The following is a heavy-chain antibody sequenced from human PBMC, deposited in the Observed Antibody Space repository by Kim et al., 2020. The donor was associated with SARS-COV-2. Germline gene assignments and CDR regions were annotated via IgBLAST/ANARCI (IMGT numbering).Heavy chain of an antibody. Sequence: GGSLRLSCAASGFRFTDYYMTWIRQAPGKGLEWISYISGGNVIYYADSVKGRFTVSRDNAEDSVYLQLNGLIAEDTAVYYCSRVHYYDSSGYYGLDGWG. J-gene: IGHJ1*01. V-gene: IGHV3-11*04. CDR2: ISGGNVI. D-gene: IGHD3-22*01. CDR1: GFRFTDYY. CDR3: SRVHYYDSSGYYGLDG.